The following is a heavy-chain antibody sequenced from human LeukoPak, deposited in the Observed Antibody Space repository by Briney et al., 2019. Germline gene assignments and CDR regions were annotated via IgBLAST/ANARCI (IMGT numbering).Heavy chain of an antibody. D-gene: IGHD2/OR15-2a*01. CDR3: ARDIILGAFDI. V-gene: IGHV1-46*01. CDR1: GYTFTSHY. J-gene: IGHJ3*02. CDR2: ISPSGGST. Sequence: ASVKVSCXASGYTFTSHYMHWVRQAPGQGLEWMGIISPSGGSTSYAQKFQGRVTMTRDTSTSTVYMELSSLRSEDTAVYYCARDIILGAFDIWGQGTMVTVSS.